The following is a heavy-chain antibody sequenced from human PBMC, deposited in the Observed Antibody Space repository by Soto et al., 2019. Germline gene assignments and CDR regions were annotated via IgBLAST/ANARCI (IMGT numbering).Heavy chain of an antibody. CDR3: VRVLGSSSDWYETF. D-gene: IGHD6-13*01. V-gene: IGHV3-48*02. CDR1: GFTFSSSG. Sequence: LRLSCAASGFTFSSSGMNWVREAPGKGLESVSYISSTGTTTYYADSVKGRFTISRDNAKNSLFLQMNSLRDEDTAVYYCVRVLGSSSDWYETFWGQGTLVTV. CDR2: ISSTGTTT. J-gene: IGHJ4*02.